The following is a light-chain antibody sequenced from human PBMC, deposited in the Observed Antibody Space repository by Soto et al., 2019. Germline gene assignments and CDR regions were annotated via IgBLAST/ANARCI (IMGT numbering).Light chain of an antibody. CDR1: QSVSSSY. CDR3: QQYGSSSWT. V-gene: IGKV3-20*01. Sequence: EIVLTQSPGTLSLSPGERATLSCRASQSVSSSYLAWYQQRPGQAPRLLIFGASSRATGVPDRFSGSGSGTDFTLTIRRLEPEYFAVYYCQQYGSSSWTFGQGTKVEIK. J-gene: IGKJ1*01. CDR2: GAS.